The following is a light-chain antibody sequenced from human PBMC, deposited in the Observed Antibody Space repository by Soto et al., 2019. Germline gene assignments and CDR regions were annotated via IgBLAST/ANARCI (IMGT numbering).Light chain of an antibody. CDR1: QSIGSY. V-gene: IGKV3-11*01. J-gene: IGKJ3*01. Sequence: EIVLTQSPDTLSLSPGERATLFCRASQSIGSYLVWFQQKPGQAPRLLFYEASKRATDIPARFSGSGSGTDFTLTISSLEPEDFAVYYCQQRSIWPLTFGPGTKVDVK. CDR3: QQRSIWPLT. CDR2: EAS.